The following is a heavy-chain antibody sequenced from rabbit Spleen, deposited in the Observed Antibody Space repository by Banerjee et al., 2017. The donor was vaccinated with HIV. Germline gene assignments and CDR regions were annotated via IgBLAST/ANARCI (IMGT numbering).Heavy chain of an antibody. CDR1: GFYFNTKYY. D-gene: IGHD4-2*01. CDR2: IYTSNGNT. V-gene: IGHV1S45*01. CDR3: ARGPDYAGHGYDL. J-gene: IGHJ4*01. Sequence: QEQLEESGGDLVKPEGSLTLTCTASGFYFNTKYYMCWVRQAPGKGLEWIGCIYTSNGNTYYATWVNGRFTISKTSSTTVTLQMTILTAADTATYFCARGPDYAGHGYDLWGPGTLVTVS.